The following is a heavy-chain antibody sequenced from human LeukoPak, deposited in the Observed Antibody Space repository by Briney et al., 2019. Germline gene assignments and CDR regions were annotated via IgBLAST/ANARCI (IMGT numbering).Heavy chain of an antibody. CDR2: TYYRSKWYN. J-gene: IGHJ4*02. V-gene: IGHV6-1*01. CDR1: GDSVSSNSAA. CDR3: ARDQGGTAMVPFDY. D-gene: IGHD5-18*01. Sequence: SQTLSLTCALSGDSVSSNSAAWTWIRQSPWRGLEWLGRTYYRSKWYNDYAVSVKSRITINPDTSKNQFSLQLNSVTPEDTAVYYCARDQGGTAMVPFDYWGQGTLVTVSS.